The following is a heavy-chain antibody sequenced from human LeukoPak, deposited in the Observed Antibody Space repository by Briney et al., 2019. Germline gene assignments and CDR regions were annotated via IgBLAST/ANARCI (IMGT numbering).Heavy chain of an antibody. V-gene: IGHV1-46*01. CDR3: ARADPIFGVVPYFDY. J-gene: IGHJ4*02. D-gene: IGHD3-3*01. Sequence: AASVKVSCKASGYTFTGYYMHWVRQAPGQGLEWMGIINPSGGSTSYAQKFQGRVTMTRDTSTSTVYMELSSLRSEDTAVYYCARADPIFGVVPYFDYWGQGTLVTVSS. CDR1: GYTFTGYY. CDR2: INPSGGST.